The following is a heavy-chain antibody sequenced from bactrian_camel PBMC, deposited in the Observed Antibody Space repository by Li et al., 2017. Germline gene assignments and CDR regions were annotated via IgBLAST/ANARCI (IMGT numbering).Heavy chain of an antibody. CDR1: VDRHLSYC. Sequence: QLVESGGGSVQAGGSLRLSCISSVDRHLSYCMAWFRQVPGKERESVAAMYTNGNSIYYVDSVKGRFTISHDNDKHSLYLQMNTLLPEDTAMYYCAARKVARGSHFSLGRAPALRRDEYNFWGQGTQVTVS. CDR3: AARKVARGSHFSLGRAPALRRDEYNF. D-gene: IGHD2*01. J-gene: IGHJ4*01. CDR2: MYTNGNSI. V-gene: IGHV3S1*01.